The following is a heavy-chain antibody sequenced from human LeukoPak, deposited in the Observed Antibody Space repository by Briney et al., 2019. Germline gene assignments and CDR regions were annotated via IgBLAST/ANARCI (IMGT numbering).Heavy chain of an antibody. CDR3: ARDLSHTFDY. V-gene: IGHV3-30*02. Sequence: GGSLRLSCAASGFSFSFCGMHWVRQAPGKGLEWVAFIRYDGSSKFYADSVKGRITISRDNSKNMLYLQMSSLRADDTAVYYCARDLSHTFDYWGQGTLVTVSS. J-gene: IGHJ4*02. CDR1: GFSFSFCG. CDR2: IRYDGSSK.